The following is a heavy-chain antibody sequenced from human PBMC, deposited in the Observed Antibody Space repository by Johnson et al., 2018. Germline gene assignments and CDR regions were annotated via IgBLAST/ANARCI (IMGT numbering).Heavy chain of an antibody. CDR1: GFTFSSYA. D-gene: IGHD1-14*01. CDR2: ISGSGGRT. Sequence: VQLVESGGGVVRXGGSXRLXCAASGFTFSSYAMSWVRQAPGKGLEWVSAISGSGGRTYYADSVKGRFTISRDNAKNSLYLQMNSLRGEDTSVYYCVRTGRMDVWGKGTTVTVSS. CDR3: VRTGRMDV. V-gene: IGHV3-23*04. J-gene: IGHJ6*03.